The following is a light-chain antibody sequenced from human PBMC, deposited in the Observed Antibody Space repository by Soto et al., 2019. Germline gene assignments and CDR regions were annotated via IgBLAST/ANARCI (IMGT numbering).Light chain of an antibody. CDR2: ATS. CDR1: ETIGRAY. J-gene: IGKJ5*01. Sequence: IVLTQSPGTLSLSPGERATVSCRASETIGRAYFAWYQHRPGRTPRLVLSATSNRAAGIPDRFGGSGSGADFTLTISGVEPEDFAVYYCQQYNNWPPITFGQGTRLEIK. V-gene: IGKV3-20*01. CDR3: QQYNNWPPIT.